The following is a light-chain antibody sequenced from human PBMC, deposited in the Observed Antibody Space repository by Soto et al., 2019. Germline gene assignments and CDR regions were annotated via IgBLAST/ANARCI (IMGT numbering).Light chain of an antibody. CDR1: QSVSSTY. CDR3: QEYGNSRA. Sequence: EIVLTQSPGTLSLSPGQRATLSCRASQSVSSTYLAWYQQKPGQAPRLLIYGASSRATGIPDRFSGSGSGTDFTLTISRLEREDFAVYYCQEYGNSRAFGQGTKVET. J-gene: IGKJ1*01. CDR2: GAS. V-gene: IGKV3-20*01.